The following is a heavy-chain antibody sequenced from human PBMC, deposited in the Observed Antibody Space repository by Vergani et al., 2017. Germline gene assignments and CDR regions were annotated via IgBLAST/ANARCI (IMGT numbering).Heavy chain of an antibody. D-gene: IGHD3-10*01. J-gene: IGHJ5*02. V-gene: IGHV4-59*01. CDR3: GRVADFYGLGSRFLDL. CDR1: GGSMSGYY. CDR2: MYHSGST. Sequence: QVRLQESGPGLVKPSETLSLTCSVSGGSMSGYYWSWVRQPPGKELEWVVYMYHSGSTNYNPSLETRVTISGDTSKNQFSLKLNSVTAADTAVYYCGRVADFYGLGSRFLDLGGQGILVTVSS.